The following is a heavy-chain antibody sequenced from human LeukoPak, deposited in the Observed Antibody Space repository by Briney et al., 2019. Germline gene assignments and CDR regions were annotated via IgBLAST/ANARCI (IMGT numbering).Heavy chain of an antibody. V-gene: IGHV1-46*01. J-gene: IGHJ4*02. CDR3: TRALSGCVLCFDY. CDR2: INPSGGST. Sequence: GASVKVSCKASGYTFTSYYMHWVRQAPGQGLEWMGIINPSGGSTSYAQKFQGRVTMTRDTSISTAYMELTSLTSEDTAVYYCTRALSGCVLCFDYWGQGTLVTVSS. CDR1: GYTFTSYY. D-gene: IGHD6-19*01.